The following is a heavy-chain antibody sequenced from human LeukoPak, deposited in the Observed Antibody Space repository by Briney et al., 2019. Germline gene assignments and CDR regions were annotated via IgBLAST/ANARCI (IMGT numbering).Heavy chain of an antibody. CDR2: IYYSGST. CDR1: GGSISSYY. D-gene: IGHD3-16*01. CDR3: ATYVRDPYYFDY. Sequence: SETLSLTCTVSGGSISSYYWSWIRQPPGKGLEWIGYIYYSGSTNYNPSLKSRVTISVDTSKNQSSLKLSSVTAADTAVYYCATYVRDPYYFDYWGQGTLVTVSS. V-gene: IGHV4-59*01. J-gene: IGHJ4*02.